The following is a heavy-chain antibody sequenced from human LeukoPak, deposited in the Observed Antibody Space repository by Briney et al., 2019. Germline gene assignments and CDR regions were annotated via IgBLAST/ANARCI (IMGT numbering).Heavy chain of an antibody. CDR2: IDKTSYPT. J-gene: IGHJ4*02. Sequence: PGGSLRLSCAASEFILSDYAMGWVREALGKGLEWVSTIDKTSYPTFYADSVKQRFTIYRGNSKNTLYLQLNSLRTEDTAVYFCAKFEGATIPGWFNDYWGQGILVTVSS. D-gene: IGHD6-19*01. V-gene: IGHV3-23*05. CDR3: AKFEGATIPGWFNDY. CDR1: EFILSDYA.